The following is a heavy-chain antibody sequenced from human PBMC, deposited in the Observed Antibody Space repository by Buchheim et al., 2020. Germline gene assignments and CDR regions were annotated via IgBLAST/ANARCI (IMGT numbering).Heavy chain of an antibody. Sequence: QVQLQESGPGLVKPSQTLSLTCTVSGDSISSGTYYWSWIRQHPGKGLEWIGYIYYTGSTYYNPSLMSRLTMSVDTSKNQFSLKLSSVTAADTAVYYCARGYYYGSGTQPRYFDYWGQGTL. CDR3: ARGYYYGSGTQPRYFDY. CDR1: GDSISSGTYY. D-gene: IGHD3-10*01. J-gene: IGHJ4*02. V-gene: IGHV4-31*03. CDR2: IYYTGST.